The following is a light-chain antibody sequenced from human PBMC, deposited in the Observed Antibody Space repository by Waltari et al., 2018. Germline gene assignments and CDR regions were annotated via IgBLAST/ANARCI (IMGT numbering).Light chain of an antibody. Sequence: EIVMTQSPATLSVSPGERATLSCRASQSVSSNLAWYQQKPGQAPRLLIYDASTRATGIPARFSGSGSGTEFTLTIRSMQSEDFAVYDCQQYNNWPPLTFGGGTKVEIK. CDR3: QQYNNWPPLT. CDR2: DAS. J-gene: IGKJ4*01. CDR1: QSVSSN. V-gene: IGKV3-15*01.